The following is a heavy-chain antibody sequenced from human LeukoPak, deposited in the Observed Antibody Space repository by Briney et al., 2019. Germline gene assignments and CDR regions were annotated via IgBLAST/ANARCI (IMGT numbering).Heavy chain of an antibody. CDR3: ARGVEGSSWYNYYYYNMDV. J-gene: IGHJ6*03. CDR2: ISSGSSTI. D-gene: IGHD6-13*01. CDR1: GFTFDTYT. Sequence: GGSLRLSCAASGFTFDTYTMNWVRQAPGKGLEWVSYISSGSSTIYYADSVKGRLTISRDNARNSLYLQMNSLRAEDTAVYYCARGVEGSSWYNYYYYNMDVWGKGTTVTVSS. V-gene: IGHV3-48*04.